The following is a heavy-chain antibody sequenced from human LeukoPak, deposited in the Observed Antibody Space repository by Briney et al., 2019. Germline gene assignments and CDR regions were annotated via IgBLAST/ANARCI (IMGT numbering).Heavy chain of an antibody. D-gene: IGHD2-8*01. Sequence: PGASVKVSCKASGYTFTSYYMHWVRQAPGQGLEWMGIINPSGGSTSYAQKFQGRVTMTTDTSTSTAYMELRSLRSDDTAVYYCARDPRYCTNGVCPKLFDYWGQGTLVTVSS. J-gene: IGHJ4*02. CDR2: INPSGGST. V-gene: IGHV1-46*01. CDR3: ARDPRYCTNGVCPKLFDY. CDR1: GYTFTSYY.